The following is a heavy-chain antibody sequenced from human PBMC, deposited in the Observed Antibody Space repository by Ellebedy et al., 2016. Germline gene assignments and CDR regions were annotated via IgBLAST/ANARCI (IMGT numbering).Heavy chain of an antibody. Sequence: GGSLRLXXAASGFTFSSYDMHWVRQATGKGLEWVSAIGTAGDTYYPGSVKGRFTISRENAKNSLYLQMNSLRAGDTAVYYCARERDYGMDVWGQGTTVTVSS. CDR2: IGTAGDT. V-gene: IGHV3-13*04. CDR1: GFTFSSYD. J-gene: IGHJ6*02. CDR3: ARERDYGMDV.